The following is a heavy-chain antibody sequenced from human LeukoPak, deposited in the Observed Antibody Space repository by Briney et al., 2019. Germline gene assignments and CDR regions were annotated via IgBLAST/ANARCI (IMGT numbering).Heavy chain of an antibody. J-gene: IGHJ4*02. Sequence: PSQTLSLTCAVSGGSISSGGYSWSWIRQPPGKGLEWIGYIYYSGSTYYNPSLKSRVTISVDRSKNQFSLKLSSVTAADTAVYYCARDSADGYFDYWGQGTLVTVSS. CDR3: ARDSADGYFDY. D-gene: IGHD2-8*01. CDR1: GGSISSGGYS. V-gene: IGHV4-30-2*01. CDR2: IYYSGST.